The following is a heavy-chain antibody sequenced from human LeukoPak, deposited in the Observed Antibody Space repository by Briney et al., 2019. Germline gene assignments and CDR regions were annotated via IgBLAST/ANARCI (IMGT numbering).Heavy chain of an antibody. V-gene: IGHV4-39*07. CDR3: AREDSGSYYQGEDY. D-gene: IGHD1-26*01. CDR1: GGSISSSSYY. CDR2: IYYSGST. J-gene: IGHJ4*02. Sequence: SETLSLTCTVSGGSISSSSYYWGWIRQPPGKGLEWIGSIYYSGSTYYNPSLKSRVTISVDTSKNQFSLKLSSVTAADTAVYYCAREDSGSYYQGEDYWGQGTLVTVSS.